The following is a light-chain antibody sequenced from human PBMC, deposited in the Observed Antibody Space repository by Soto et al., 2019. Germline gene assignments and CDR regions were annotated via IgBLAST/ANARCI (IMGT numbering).Light chain of an antibody. Sequence: QSALTQPASVSGSPGQSITISCSGISPDFGVSWYQHFPGKAPKLIIFEVSNRPSGISTRFSGSKSDNLAFLTISGLQSEDEGLYHCSSYSSTTTLFGGGTTQTV. J-gene: IGLJ2*01. CDR1: SPDFGV. CDR2: EVS. V-gene: IGLV2-14*01. CDR3: SSYSSTTTL.